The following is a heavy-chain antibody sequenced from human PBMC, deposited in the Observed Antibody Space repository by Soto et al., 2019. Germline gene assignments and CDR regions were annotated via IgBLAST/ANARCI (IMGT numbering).Heavy chain of an antibody. Sequence: SETQSLTCAVYGGSFSGYYWSWIRQPPGKGLEWIGEINHSGSTNYNPSLKSRVTISVDMSKNQSSLKLTSVTAADTAVYYCARVHVMVVAGSTFDYWGHGTLVTLSS. D-gene: IGHD6-19*01. CDR3: ARVHVMVVAGSTFDY. CDR2: INHSGST. V-gene: IGHV4-34*01. J-gene: IGHJ4*01. CDR1: GGSFSGYY.